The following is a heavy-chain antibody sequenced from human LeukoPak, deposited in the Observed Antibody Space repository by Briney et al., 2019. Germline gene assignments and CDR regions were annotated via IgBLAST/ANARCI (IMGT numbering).Heavy chain of an antibody. V-gene: IGHV3-23*01. CDR1: GFTFDIYA. CDR2: ISASANST. J-gene: IGHJ3*02. CDR3: ARGPSCTSTSCYVIGALDI. D-gene: IGHD2-2*01. Sequence: GGSLRLSCAASGFTFDIYAMTWVRPAPGKGPEWVSGISASANSTYYADSVQGRFIISRDNSKNNLYLQMNSLRVDDMAVYYCARGPSCTSTSCYVIGALDIWGLGTTVTVSS.